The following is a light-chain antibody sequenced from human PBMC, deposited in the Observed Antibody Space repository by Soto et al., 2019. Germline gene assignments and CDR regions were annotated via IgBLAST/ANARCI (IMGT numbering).Light chain of an antibody. V-gene: IGKV1-5*01. Sequence: DIQVTQSPSTLSASVGDRVTIACRASQSIGRWLAWYQQKPGKAPNLLIYDASSLQSGVPSRFSGSGSGTEFTLTISSLQPDDFATYYCQQYNSYPLFGPGTKVDIK. CDR2: DAS. CDR1: QSIGRW. J-gene: IGKJ3*01. CDR3: QQYNSYPL.